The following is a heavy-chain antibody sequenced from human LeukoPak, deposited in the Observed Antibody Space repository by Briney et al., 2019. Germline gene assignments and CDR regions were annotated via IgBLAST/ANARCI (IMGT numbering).Heavy chain of an antibody. Sequence: GGSLRLSCVASGFAFNTQAMHWVRQAPGKGLEWLAVMSLVGSSIYYADSVRGRFTISRDNSKNTLYLQMSGLRVEDTAVYYCARDRGKLRYLDLWGQGAPLTVSS. CDR3: ARDRGKLRYLDL. V-gene: IGHV3-30*15. D-gene: IGHD3-9*01. CDR2: MSLVGSSI. CDR1: GFAFNTQA. J-gene: IGHJ4*02.